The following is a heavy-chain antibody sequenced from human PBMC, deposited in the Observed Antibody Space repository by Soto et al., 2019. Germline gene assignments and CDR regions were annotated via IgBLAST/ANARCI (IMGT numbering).Heavy chain of an antibody. CDR2: IIPAVGTA. J-gene: IGHJ4*02. Sequence: SVKVSCKASGGTFSSYAISWVRQAPGQGLEWMGSIIPAVGTADYAQKFQGRVTITADESARTAYMEVSSLTSEDTAVYYCARLGQGFFDYWGQGTLVTVSS. V-gene: IGHV1-69*11. D-gene: IGHD7-27*01. CDR3: ARLGQGFFDY. CDR1: GGTFSSYA.